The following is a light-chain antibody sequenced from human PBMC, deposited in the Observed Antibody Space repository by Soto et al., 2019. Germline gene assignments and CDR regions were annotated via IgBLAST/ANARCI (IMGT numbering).Light chain of an antibody. CDR1: SSNIGAGYD. Sequence: QSVLTQPHSVSGAPGQRVTISCTGTSSNIGAGYDVHWYQQLPGTAPKLLIYGINNRPSGVPDRFSGSKSGTSASLAITGLQAEDEADYYCQSYDSSLSGYVFGTGTKLTVL. V-gene: IGLV1-40*01. CDR2: GIN. J-gene: IGLJ1*01. CDR3: QSYDSSLSGYV.